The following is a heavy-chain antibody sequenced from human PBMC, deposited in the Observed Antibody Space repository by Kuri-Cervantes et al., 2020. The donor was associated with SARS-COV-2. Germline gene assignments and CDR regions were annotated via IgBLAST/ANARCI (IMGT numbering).Heavy chain of an antibody. D-gene: IGHD2-2*01. CDR3: ARDRCSSTSCYHHDAFDI. Sequence: SETLSLTCTVSGGSFSSGSYYWSWIRQPAGKGLEWIGEINHSGSTNYNPSLKSRVTISVDTSKNQFSLKLSSVTAADTAVYYCARDRCSSTSCYHHDAFDIWGQGTMVTVSS. J-gene: IGHJ3*02. CDR2: INHSGST. CDR1: GGSFSSGSYY. V-gene: IGHV4-61*10.